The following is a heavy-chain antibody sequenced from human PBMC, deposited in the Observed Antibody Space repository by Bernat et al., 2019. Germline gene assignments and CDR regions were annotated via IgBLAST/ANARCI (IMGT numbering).Heavy chain of an antibody. V-gene: IGHV1-18*01. CDR1: GYTFSTYG. J-gene: IGHJ4*02. Sequence: QVHLVQSGAEVKKPGASVKVSCKASGYTFSTYGISWVRQAHGQGLEWMGWISAKSGQTKNTQRFQGRVAMTTDRSTNTAYMELWSLRSDDTAVYYCARDVNHGLDYWGQGTLVTVSS. CDR3: ARDVNHGLDY. D-gene: IGHD1-14*01. CDR2: ISAKSGQT.